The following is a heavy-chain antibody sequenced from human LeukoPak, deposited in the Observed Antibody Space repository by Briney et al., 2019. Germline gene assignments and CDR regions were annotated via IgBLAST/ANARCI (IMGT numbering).Heavy chain of an antibody. CDR1: GDSVSGYY. CDR3: ARGSRDEERHYGYYYMDV. J-gene: IGHJ6*03. Sequence: SETLSLTCTVSGDSVSGYYGSWIRQPPGKGLEWIGYFYTSANTNYNPSLKSRVTMSVDTSKNQFSLKLSSVTAADTAVYYCARGSRDEERHYGYYYMDVWGKGTTVTVSS. V-gene: IGHV4-4*09. CDR2: FYTSANT.